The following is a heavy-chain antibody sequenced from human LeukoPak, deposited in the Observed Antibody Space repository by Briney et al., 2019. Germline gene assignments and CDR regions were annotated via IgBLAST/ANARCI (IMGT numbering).Heavy chain of an antibody. D-gene: IGHD6-13*01. CDR3: ARHGGYSSPYLH. CDR2: IYYSGTT. J-gene: IGHJ1*01. CDR1: GGSISNYY. Sequence: SETLSLTCTVSGGSISNYYWSWIRQPPGKGLECVGYIYYSGTTNYNPSLKSRVTISVDTSKNQLSLKLSSVTAADTDVYYCARHGGYSSPYLHWGQGTLVTVSS. V-gene: IGHV4-59*08.